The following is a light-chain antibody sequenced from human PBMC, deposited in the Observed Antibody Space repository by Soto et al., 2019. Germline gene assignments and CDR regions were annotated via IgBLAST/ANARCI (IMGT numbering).Light chain of an antibody. CDR3: GTWDSSLIAL. CDR2: ENI. J-gene: IGLJ1*01. V-gene: IGLV1-51*02. Sequence: QSVLTQPPSVSAAPGQKVTISCSGKSSYFGSNDVSWYQQLPGKAPKLLIYENIQRPSGFLDRFSGSKSGTSATLGITGLQTGDEADYYCGTWDSSLIALFGTGTKVTVL. CDR1: SSYFGSND.